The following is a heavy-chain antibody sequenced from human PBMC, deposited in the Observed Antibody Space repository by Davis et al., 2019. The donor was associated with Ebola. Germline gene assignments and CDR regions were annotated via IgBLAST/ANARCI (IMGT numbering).Heavy chain of an antibody. V-gene: IGHV4-59*01. J-gene: IGHJ2*01. CDR3: ARSLMSGYYNDWYFDL. CDR1: GGSISSYY. CDR2: IYYSGST. Sequence: SETLSLTCTVPGGSISSYYWSWIRQPPGKGLEWIGYIYYSGSTNYHPSLKSRVNISVDTSKNQFSMKLSSVTAADTDVYYFARSLMSGYYNDWYFDLWGRGTLVTVSS. D-gene: IGHD3-9*01.